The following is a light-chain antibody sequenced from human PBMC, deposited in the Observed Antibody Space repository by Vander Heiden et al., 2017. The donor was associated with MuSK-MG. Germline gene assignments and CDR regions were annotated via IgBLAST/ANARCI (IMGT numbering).Light chain of an antibody. CDR2: VVS. CDR3: CSYTVNSTLVV. Sequence: HSALTQPASVSGFPGQSITIPCTGTGGDIGGFNYVSWYQHHPGTVPKLMIYVVSYRPSGVSFRFSGSKSGNTASLTISGLQAEDEGDYYCCSYTVNSTLVVFGGGTKLTVL. J-gene: IGLJ2*01. CDR1: GGDIGGFNY. V-gene: IGLV2-14*03.